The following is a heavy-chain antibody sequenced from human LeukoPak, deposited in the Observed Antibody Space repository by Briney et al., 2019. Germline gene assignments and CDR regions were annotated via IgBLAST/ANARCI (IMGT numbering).Heavy chain of an antibody. D-gene: IGHD3-22*01. CDR1: GGSISSYY. J-gene: IGHJ3*02. CDR2: IYYSGST. CDR3: ARDGYYYDSSGYHDAFDI. V-gene: IGHV4-59*01. Sequence: SETLSLTCTVSGGSISSYYWSWIRQPPGKGLEWIGYIYYSGSTNYNPSLKSRVTISVDTSKNQFSLKLSSMTAADTAVYYCARDGYYYDSSGYHDAFDIWGQGTMVTVSS.